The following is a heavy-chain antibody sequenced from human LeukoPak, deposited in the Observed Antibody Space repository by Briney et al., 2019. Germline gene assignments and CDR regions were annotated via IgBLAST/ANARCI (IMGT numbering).Heavy chain of an antibody. J-gene: IGHJ4*02. V-gene: IGHV3-23*01. Sequence: GGSLRLSXAASGFIFGXXXXXXXXQXPXXXXXXVSSIXXSGGNTXXXXSXXXXXXXSRDNSKNTLYLQMSSLRAEDSAIYYCANGLTYGDYGGYWGPGTLVTVSS. CDR1: GFIFGXXX. D-gene: IGHD4-17*01. CDR2: IXXSGGNT. CDR3: ANGLTYGDYGGY.